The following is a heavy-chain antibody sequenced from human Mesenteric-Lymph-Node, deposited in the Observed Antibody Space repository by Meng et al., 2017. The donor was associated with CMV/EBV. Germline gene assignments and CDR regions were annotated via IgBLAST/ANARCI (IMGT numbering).Heavy chain of an antibody. CDR3: ARAQTTLLFDP. Sequence: LTAGGYGGSVRVYYWGGIRQAAGKGIEWIGETNLDGNARYNPSLKSRVSMSIDSYKNQFSLKLSSVTAADTAVYYCARAQTTLLFDPWGQGTLVTVSS. V-gene: IGHV4-34*01. J-gene: IGHJ5*02. CDR2: TNLDGNA. CDR1: GGSVRVYY. D-gene: IGHD1-1*01.